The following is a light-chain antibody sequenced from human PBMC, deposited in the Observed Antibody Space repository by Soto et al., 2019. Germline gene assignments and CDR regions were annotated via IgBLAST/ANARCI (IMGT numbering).Light chain of an antibody. J-gene: IGLJ3*02. Sequence: QSVLTQAPSASGTPGQRVIISCSGSSSNIGVNYVYWYQQVPGTAPKLLVFDDNQRPSGVPDRFSDSKSGTSAFLAISGLRSEDEADYYCAAWDNSLSGRVFGGGTKLTVL. V-gene: IGLV1-47*02. CDR2: DDN. CDR3: AAWDNSLSGRV. CDR1: SSNIGVNY.